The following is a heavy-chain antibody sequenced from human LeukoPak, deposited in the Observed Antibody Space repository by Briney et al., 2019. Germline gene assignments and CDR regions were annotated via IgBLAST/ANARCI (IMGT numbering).Heavy chain of an antibody. D-gene: IGHD3-22*01. CDR2: MNPNSGNT. V-gene: IGHV1-8*01. CDR3: ARGGDYYDSSGYSGY. Sequence: ASVTVSCKASGYTFTSYDINWVRQATGQGLEWMGWMNPNSGNTGYAQKFQGRVTMTTNTSISTAYMELRSLRSDDTAVYYCARGGDYYDSSGYSGYWGQGTLVTVSS. CDR1: GYTFTSYD. J-gene: IGHJ4*02.